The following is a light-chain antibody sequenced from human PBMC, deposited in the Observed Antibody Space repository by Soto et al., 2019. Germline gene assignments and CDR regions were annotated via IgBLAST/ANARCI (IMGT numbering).Light chain of an antibody. J-gene: IGKJ4*01. V-gene: IGKV3-15*01. CDR1: QSVGTN. CDR3: QQYIDWPLT. Sequence: EIVMTQSPATLSVSPGERATLSCRASQSVGTNLAWYQQKPGQAPRLLVYGASTRATGIPASFSGSGSGTEFTLTISSLQSEDFAVYYCQQYIDWPLTFGGGTKVEIK. CDR2: GAS.